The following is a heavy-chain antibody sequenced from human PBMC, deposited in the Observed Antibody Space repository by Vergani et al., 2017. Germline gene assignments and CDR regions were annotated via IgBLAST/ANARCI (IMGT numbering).Heavy chain of an antibody. CDR1: GGSIGSSGYY. CDR3: ARGNCGVNCPKYNWLAP. CDR2: IYYSGRA. Sequence: QVQLQESGPGLVKPSQTLSLTCTVSGGSIGSSGYYWSWIRQHPGKGLEWIGYIYYSGRADYNPSLKSRVTISADTSKNQFSLKVTSVTAADTAVYYCARGNCGVNCPKYNWLAPWGRGILVTVSS. V-gene: IGHV4-31*03. D-gene: IGHD2-21*01. J-gene: IGHJ5*02.